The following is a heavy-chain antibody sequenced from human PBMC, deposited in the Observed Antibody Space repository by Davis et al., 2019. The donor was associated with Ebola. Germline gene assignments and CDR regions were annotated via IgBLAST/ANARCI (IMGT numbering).Heavy chain of an antibody. CDR1: GGSISSGGYY. D-gene: IGHD3-16*02. Sequence: PSETLSLTCTVSGGSISSGGYYWSWIRQPPGKGLEWIGEINHSGSTNYNPSLKSRVTISVDTSKNQFSLKLSSVTAADTAVYYCARIVLDDYVWGSYRYTYQVDYWGQGTLVTVSS. CDR2: INHSGST. V-gene: IGHV4-39*07. CDR3: ARIVLDDYVWGSYRYTYQVDY. J-gene: IGHJ4*02.